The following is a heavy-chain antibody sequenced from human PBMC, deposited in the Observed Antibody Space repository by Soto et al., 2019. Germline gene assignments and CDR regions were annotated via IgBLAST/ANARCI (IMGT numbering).Heavy chain of an antibody. CDR2: TIPVFNTA. CDR1: GGTLSDHG. Sequence: QVQLEQSGAEVKKPGSSVKVSCKASGGTLSDHGVAWLRQAPGQGLEWMGGTIPVFNTAKYAQKFQGRVTVKADKVANIADMELSSLRAEDTACYFCARGVYGAGNYYTGPSAFDIWGQGTMVIVSS. CDR3: ARGVYGAGNYYTGPSAFDI. D-gene: IGHD3-10*01. J-gene: IGHJ3*02. V-gene: IGHV1-69*06.